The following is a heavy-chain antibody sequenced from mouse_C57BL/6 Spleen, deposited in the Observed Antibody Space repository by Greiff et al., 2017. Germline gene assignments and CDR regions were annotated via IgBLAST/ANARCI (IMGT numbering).Heavy chain of an antibody. CDR3: AREFITTACDMDD. Sequence: QVQLQQSGAELARPGASVKMSCKASGYTFTSYTMHWVKQRPGPGLEWIGYINPSGGYTKYNQKFKGKATLTADKSSSTAYMQLSSLTSEDSAVYYCAREFITTACDMDDWGQGTSVTVSS. J-gene: IGHJ4*01. V-gene: IGHV1-4*01. CDR1: GYTFTSYT. D-gene: IGHD1-1*01. CDR2: INPSGGYT.